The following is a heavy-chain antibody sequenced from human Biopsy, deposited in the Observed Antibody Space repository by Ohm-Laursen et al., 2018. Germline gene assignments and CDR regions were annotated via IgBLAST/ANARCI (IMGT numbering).Heavy chain of an antibody. CDR2: VYYSGST. J-gene: IGHJ4*02. CDR3: ARHSLDDFWSGAHYYFDY. CDR1: GGSISSRNHY. Sequence: GTLSLTCSVSGGSISSRNHYWGWLRQPPGTGLEWIGHVYYSGSTFYNSSLESRVTVSVDTSKNQFHLRLTSMSASDTAVYYCARHSLDDFWSGAHYYFDYWGLGTLVTVSS. V-gene: IGHV4-39*01. D-gene: IGHD3-3*01.